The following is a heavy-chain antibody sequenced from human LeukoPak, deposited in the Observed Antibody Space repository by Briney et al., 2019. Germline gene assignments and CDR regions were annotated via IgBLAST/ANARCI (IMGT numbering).Heavy chain of an antibody. D-gene: IGHD5-24*01. CDR1: GGPISSYY. CDR3: ARDPGRWQQLGYFDY. J-gene: IGHJ4*02. CDR2: IYYSGST. Sequence: SETLSLTCTVSGGPISSYYWSWIRQPPGKGLEWIGYIYYSGSTYYNPSLKSRVTISVDTSKNQFSLKLSSVTAADTAVYYCARDPGRWQQLGYFDYWGQGTLVTVSS. V-gene: IGHV4-59*01.